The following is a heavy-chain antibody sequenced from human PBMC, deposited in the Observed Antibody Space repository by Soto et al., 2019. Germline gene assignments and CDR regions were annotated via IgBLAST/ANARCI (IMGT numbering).Heavy chain of an antibody. J-gene: IGHJ4*02. D-gene: IGHD2-2*01. Sequence: QVQLVQSGAEVKKPGSSVKVSCKASGGTFSSYAISWVRQAPGQGLEWMGGIIPIFGTANYAQKFQGRVTITADESTSTGYMELSRLRSEDKAVYYCARERVGVVPAAVRYFDYWGQGTLVTVSS. CDR1: GGTFSSYA. CDR3: ARERVGVVPAAVRYFDY. V-gene: IGHV1-69*01. CDR2: IIPIFGTA.